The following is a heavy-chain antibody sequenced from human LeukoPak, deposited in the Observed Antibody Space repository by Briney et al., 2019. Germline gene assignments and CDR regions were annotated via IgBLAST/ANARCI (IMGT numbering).Heavy chain of an antibody. V-gene: IGHV3-11*04. J-gene: IGHJ3*02. Sequence: GGSLRLSCAASGFTFSDYYMSWIRQAPGKGLEWVSYISSSGSTIYYADSVKGRFTISRDNAKNSLYLQMNSLRAEDTAVYYCASSNVCGGDCYPPGVAFDIWGQGTMVTVSS. CDR2: ISSSGSTI. D-gene: IGHD2-21*01. CDR3: ASSNVCGGDCYPPGVAFDI. CDR1: GFTFSDYY.